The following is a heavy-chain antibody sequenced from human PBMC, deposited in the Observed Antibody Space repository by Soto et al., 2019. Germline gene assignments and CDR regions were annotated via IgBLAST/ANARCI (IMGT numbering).Heavy chain of an antibody. V-gene: IGHV3-21*01. D-gene: IGHD1-26*01. J-gene: IGHJ4*02. CDR3: ARGGMYYDY. CDR2: ITISNTYA. CDR1: EFTFSTYN. Sequence: PGGSLRLSCAASEFTFSTYNMNWVRQAPGKGLEWVSSITISNTYAYYADSVKGRFTISRDNAKNSLSLQMNSLRAEDTAVYYCARGGMYYDYWGQGVLVTVSS.